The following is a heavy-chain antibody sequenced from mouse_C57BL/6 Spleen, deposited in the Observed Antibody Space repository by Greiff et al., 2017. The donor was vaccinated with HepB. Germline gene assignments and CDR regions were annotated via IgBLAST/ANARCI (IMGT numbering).Heavy chain of an antibody. CDR3: TRSGYDYDNYAMDY. D-gene: IGHD2-4*01. CDR2: IYPGNSDT. CDR1: GYTFTSYW. Sequence: EVQLQQSGPVLARPGASVKMSCKTSGYTFTSYWMHWVKQRPGQGLEWIGAIYPGNSDTSYNQKFKGKAKLTAVTSASTAYMELSSLTNEDSAVYYCTRSGYDYDNYAMDYWGQGTSVTVSS. J-gene: IGHJ4*01. V-gene: IGHV1-5*01.